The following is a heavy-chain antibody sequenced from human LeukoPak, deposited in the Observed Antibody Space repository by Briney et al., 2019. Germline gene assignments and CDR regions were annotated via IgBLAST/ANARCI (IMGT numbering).Heavy chain of an antibody. CDR3: TTGGVDIVVVPAANAFDI. D-gene: IGHD2-2*01. CDR2: ISGSGGST. J-gene: IGHJ3*02. Sequence: GGSLRLSCAASGFTFSSYAMSWVRQAPGKGLEWVPAISGSGGSTYYADSVKGRFTISRDNSKNTLYLQMNSLKTEDTAVYYCTTGGVDIVVVPAANAFDIWGQGTMVTVSS. V-gene: IGHV3-23*01. CDR1: GFTFSSYA.